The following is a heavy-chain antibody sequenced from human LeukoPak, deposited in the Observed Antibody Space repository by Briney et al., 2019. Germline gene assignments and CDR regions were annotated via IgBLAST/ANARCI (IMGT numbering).Heavy chain of an antibody. CDR1: GFTVSSNY. Sequence: GGSLRLSCAASGFTVSSNYMSWVRQAPGKGLEWVSSISSSSSYIYYADSVKGRFTISRDNAKNSLYLQMNSLRAEDTAVYYCARVEGATSHFDYWGQGTLVTVSS. CDR2: ISSSSSYI. CDR3: ARVEGATSHFDY. V-gene: IGHV3-21*01. D-gene: IGHD1-26*01. J-gene: IGHJ4*02.